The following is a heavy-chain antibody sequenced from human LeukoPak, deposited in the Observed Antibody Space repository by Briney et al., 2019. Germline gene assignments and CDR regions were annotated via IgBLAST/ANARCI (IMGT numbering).Heavy chain of an antibody. CDR2: IYYSGST. CDR1: GGSISSYY. J-gene: IGHJ4*02. D-gene: IGHD3-22*01. CDR3: ARDFYESSGYAGFDC. Sequence: SETLSLTCSVSGGSISSYYWNWIRQPPGKGLEWIGYIYYSGSTNYNPSLKSRVTISLDTSKNQFSLKLSSVTAADTAVYYCARDFYESSGYAGFDCWGQGTLVTVSS. V-gene: IGHV4-59*01.